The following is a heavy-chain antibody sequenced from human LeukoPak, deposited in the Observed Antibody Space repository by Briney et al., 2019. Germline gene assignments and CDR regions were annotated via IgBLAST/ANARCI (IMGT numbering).Heavy chain of an antibody. CDR1: GFTFSDYY. V-gene: IGHV3-11*04. J-gene: IGHJ4*02. Sequence: GGSLRLSCAASGFTFSDYYMSWFRQAPGKGLECISYLNSSGGPTYYADSVKGRFTVSGDNAKNSLYLQMNSLRVEDTAVYYCTTDRLDYWGQGTLVTVSS. CDR3: TTDRLDY. CDR2: LNSSGGPT.